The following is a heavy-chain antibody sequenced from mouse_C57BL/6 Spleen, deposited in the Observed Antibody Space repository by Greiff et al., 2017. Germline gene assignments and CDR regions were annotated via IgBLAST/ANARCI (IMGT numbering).Heavy chain of an antibody. J-gene: IGHJ2*01. D-gene: IGHD1-1*01. CDR1: GYTFTSYG. CDR3: ARGDYGSTDFDY. CDR2: IYPRSGNT. Sequence: QVQLQQSGAELARPGASVKLSCKASGYTFTSYGISWVKQRTGQGLEWIGEIYPRSGNTYYNEKFKGKATLTADKSASTAYMELRSLTSEDAAVYFCARGDYGSTDFDYWGQGTTLTVSS. V-gene: IGHV1-81*01.